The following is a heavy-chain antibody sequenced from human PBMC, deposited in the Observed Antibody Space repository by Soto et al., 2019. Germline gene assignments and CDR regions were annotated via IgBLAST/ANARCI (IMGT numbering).Heavy chain of an antibody. CDR3: MRSSRYSTDF. V-gene: IGHV4-39*01. CDR1: GDSIRSSSS. D-gene: IGHD6-13*01. CDR2: IYSTGNT. J-gene: IGHJ6*02. Sequence: SETLRLPCTVSGDSIRSSSSWGWIRQPPGKGLEWSGSIYSTGNTYYNPSLNRQVTISVDTSKNQFSLNVISVTAADTAVDYGMRSSRYSTDFWGQGTTVTVSS.